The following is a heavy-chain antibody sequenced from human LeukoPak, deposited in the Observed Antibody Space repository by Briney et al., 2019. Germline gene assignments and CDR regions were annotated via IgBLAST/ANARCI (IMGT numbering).Heavy chain of an antibody. V-gene: IGHV1-8*03. CDR1: GGTFSSYA. Sequence: ASVKVSCKASGGTFSSYAISWVRQATGQGLEWMGWMNPNSGNTGYAQKFQGRVTITRNTSISTAYMELSSLRSEDTAVYYCARGRSGYRSWGQGTLVTVSS. D-gene: IGHD3-3*01. CDR2: MNPNSGNT. CDR3: ARGRSGYRS. J-gene: IGHJ4*02.